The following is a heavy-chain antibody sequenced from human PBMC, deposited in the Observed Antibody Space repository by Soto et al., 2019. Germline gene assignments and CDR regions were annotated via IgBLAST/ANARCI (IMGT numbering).Heavy chain of an antibody. Sequence: QVQLVESGGGVAQPGRSLRLSCAASGFTFSSFGMHWVRQAPGKGLEWVAVIWYDGSNTFYGDSVEGRFTISRDNSRNTLYLQMNSLRAEDTAVYYCAKVTTSMAFDIWGQGTMLTVSS. V-gene: IGHV3-33*06. D-gene: IGHD4-17*01. J-gene: IGHJ3*02. CDR2: IWYDGSNT. CDR1: GFTFSSFG. CDR3: AKVTTSMAFDI.